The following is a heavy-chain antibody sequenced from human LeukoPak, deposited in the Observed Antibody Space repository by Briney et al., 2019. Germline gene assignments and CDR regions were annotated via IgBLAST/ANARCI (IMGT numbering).Heavy chain of an antibody. V-gene: IGHV1-8*01. D-gene: IGHD6-13*01. CDR2: MNPNSGNT. Sequence: ASVKVSCKASGYTFTSYDINWVRQATGQGLEWMGWMNPNSGNTGYAQKFQGRVTMTRNTSISTAYMELSSLRSEDTAVYYCARDRGGVSSSWFDAFDIWGQGTMVTVSS. CDR1: GYTFTSYD. CDR3: ARDRGGVSSSWFDAFDI. J-gene: IGHJ3*02.